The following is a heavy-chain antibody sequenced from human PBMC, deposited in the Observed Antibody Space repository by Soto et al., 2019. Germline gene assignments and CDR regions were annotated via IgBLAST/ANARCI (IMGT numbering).Heavy chain of an antibody. V-gene: IGHV1-3*01. CDR3: ARVSVHCSSTSCYPYFWY. D-gene: IGHD2-2*01. CDR2: INAGNGNT. J-gene: IGHJ4*02. CDR1: GYTFTSYA. Sequence: ASVKVSCKAFGYTFTSYAMHWLRQAPGQRLEWMGWINAGNGNTKYSQKFQGRVTITRDTSASTAYMELSSLRPEDTAVYYCARVSVHCSSTSCYPYFWYWGQGTLVTVSS.